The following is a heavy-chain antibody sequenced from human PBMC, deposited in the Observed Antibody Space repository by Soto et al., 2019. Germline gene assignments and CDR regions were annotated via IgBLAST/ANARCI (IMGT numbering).Heavy chain of an antibody. Sequence: SGPTLVNPTQTLTLTCTFSGFSLSTSGMCVSWIRQPPGKALEWLALIDWDDDKYYSTSLKTRLTISKDTSKNQVVLTMTNMDPVDTATYYCARIFVDTAMAYFDYWGQGTLVTVSS. D-gene: IGHD5-18*01. CDR1: GFSLSTSGMC. V-gene: IGHV2-70*01. CDR3: ARIFVDTAMAYFDY. J-gene: IGHJ4*02. CDR2: IDWDDDK.